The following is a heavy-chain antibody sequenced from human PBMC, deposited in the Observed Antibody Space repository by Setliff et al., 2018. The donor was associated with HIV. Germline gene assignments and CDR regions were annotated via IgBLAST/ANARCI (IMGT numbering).Heavy chain of an antibody. Sequence: PSETLSLTCAVYGDSINSGGYYWSWIRQHPEKGLEWIVYVYYNGDTYYNPSLKSRATISVDTSKNHFSLKLTSLTAADTAVYYCARHRASSSGFPLDFWGQGILVTVSS. J-gene: IGHJ4*02. D-gene: IGHD6-6*01. CDR2: VYYNGDT. CDR1: GDSINSGGYY. CDR3: ARHRASSSGFPLDF. V-gene: IGHV4-31*11.